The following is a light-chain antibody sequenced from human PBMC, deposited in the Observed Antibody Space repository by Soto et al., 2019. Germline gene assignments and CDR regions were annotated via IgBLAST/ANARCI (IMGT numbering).Light chain of an antibody. Sequence: EIVLTQSPATLSLSPGERATLSCRASQSVYNYLGWYQQKPGQAPRLLIYGASTRATGIPDRFTGSGSGTDFTLSVSRLEPEDFAVYFCQQYGSSPATFGQGTKVDIK. J-gene: IGKJ1*01. V-gene: IGKV3-20*01. CDR3: QQYGSSPAT. CDR2: GAS. CDR1: QSVYNY.